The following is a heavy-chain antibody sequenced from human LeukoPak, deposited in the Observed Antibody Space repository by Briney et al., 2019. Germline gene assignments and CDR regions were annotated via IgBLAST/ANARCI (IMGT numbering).Heavy chain of an antibody. CDR3: ARQVSRGLFDY. V-gene: IGHV4-39*01. Sequence: PSETLSLTCTVSGGSISSSTYYWVWIRQPPGKGLEWTGSMSYSGSTYYNPSLKSRVTISVDTSKNQFSLKLSSVTAADTTVYYCARQVSRGLFDYWGQGTLVTVSS. CDR2: MSYSGST. J-gene: IGHJ4*02. CDR1: GGSISSSTYY.